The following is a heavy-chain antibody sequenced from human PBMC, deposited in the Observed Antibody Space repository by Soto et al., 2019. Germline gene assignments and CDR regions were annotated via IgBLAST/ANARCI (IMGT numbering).Heavy chain of an antibody. Sequence: GGSLRLSCAASGFTFSRYTMNWVRQAPGKGLEWVSYITASSSTIYYADSVKGRFTISRDNAKNSLYLQMNSLRDEDTAVYFCARQFEGWEGSSNYHYGMGVWGQGTTVTVSS. D-gene: IGHD1-26*01. CDR2: ITASSSTI. CDR3: ARQFEGWEGSSNYHYGMGV. J-gene: IGHJ6*02. V-gene: IGHV3-48*02. CDR1: GFTFSRYT.